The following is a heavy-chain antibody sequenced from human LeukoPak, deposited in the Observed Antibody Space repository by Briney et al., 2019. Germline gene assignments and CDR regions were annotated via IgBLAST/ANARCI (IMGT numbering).Heavy chain of an antibody. V-gene: IGHV4-61*05. Sequence: SETLSLTCTVSGGSISSSGYYWGWIRQPPGKGLEWIGYVYYTGSTEYNPSLRSRVTISLEMSEHQFSLNLTSVTAADTAVYYCASNTGTVFDYWGQGALVTVSS. CDR3: ASNTGTVFDY. CDR1: GGSISSSGYY. D-gene: IGHD7-27*01. J-gene: IGHJ4*02. CDR2: VYYTGST.